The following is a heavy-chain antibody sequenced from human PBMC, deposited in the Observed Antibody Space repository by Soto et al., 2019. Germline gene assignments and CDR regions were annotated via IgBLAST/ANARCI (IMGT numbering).Heavy chain of an antibody. CDR2: ISWNSGSI. J-gene: IGHJ5*02. V-gene: IGHV3-9*01. D-gene: IGHD3-3*01. Sequence: GGSLRLSCAASGFTFDDYAMHWVRQAPGKGLEWVSGISWNSGSIGYADSVKGRFTISRDNAKNSLYLQMNSLRAEDTALYYCAKDNTEAIFGVVTHSGFDPWGQGTLVTVSS. CDR3: AKDNTEAIFGVVTHSGFDP. CDR1: GFTFDDYA.